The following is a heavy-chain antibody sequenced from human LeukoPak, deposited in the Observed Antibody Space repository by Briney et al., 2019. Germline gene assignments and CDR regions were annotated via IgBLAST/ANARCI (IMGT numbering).Heavy chain of an antibody. CDR2: IYSSGST. Sequence: SETLSLTCTVSGGSISDYYWSWIRQPPGKGLEWIGYIYSSGSTNYNPSLKSRVTISVDTSKNQFSLKLSSVTAADTAVYYCARRRPYYYYGMDVWGQGTTVTVSS. D-gene: IGHD6-25*01. CDR1: GGSISDYY. CDR3: ARRRPYYYYGMDV. V-gene: IGHV4-59*12. J-gene: IGHJ6*02.